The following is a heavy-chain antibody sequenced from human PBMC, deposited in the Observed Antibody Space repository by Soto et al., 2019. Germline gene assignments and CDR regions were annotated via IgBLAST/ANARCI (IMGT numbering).Heavy chain of an antibody. Sequence: GESLKISGQGSVYGFTSYWIWWFRQMPGKGLEWMGIIYPGDSDTRYSPSFQGQVTISADKSISTAYLQWSSLKASDTAMYYCAIRITGTTRDWFDPWGQGTLVTVPQ. J-gene: IGHJ5*02. CDR1: VYGFTSYW. CDR2: IYPGDSDT. D-gene: IGHD1-7*01. CDR3: AIRITGTTRDWFDP. V-gene: IGHV5-51*01.